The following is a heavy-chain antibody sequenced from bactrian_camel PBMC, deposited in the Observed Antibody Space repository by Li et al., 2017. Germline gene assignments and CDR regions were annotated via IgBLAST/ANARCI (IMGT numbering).Heavy chain of an antibody. CDR1: GFTFDDSD. J-gene: IGHJ4*01. CDR3: AARIARGYCALIRDDYYHS. V-gene: IGHV3S63*01. Sequence: HVQLVESGGGSVQAGGSLRLSCTASGFTFDDSDMGWYRQAPGNECDVVSTISSDGSTYYADSVKGRFTISQDNAKNTVYLQMNSLKPEDTAMYYCAARIARGYCALIRDDYYHSWGQGTQVTVS. D-gene: IGHD1*01. CDR2: TISSDGST.